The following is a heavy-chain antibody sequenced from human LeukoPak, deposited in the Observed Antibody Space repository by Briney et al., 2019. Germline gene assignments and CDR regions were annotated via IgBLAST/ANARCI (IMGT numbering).Heavy chain of an antibody. CDR2: ISGSGGST. CDR3: AKGLGNYYDSSGPKKGFDY. Sequence: RPGGSLRLSCAASGFTFSSYAMSWVRQALGKGLEWVSAISGSGGSTYYADSVKGRFTISRDNSKNTLYLQMNSLRAEDTAVYYCAKGLGNYYDSSGPKKGFDYWGQGTLVTVSS. CDR1: GFTFSSYA. J-gene: IGHJ4*02. D-gene: IGHD3-22*01. V-gene: IGHV3-23*01.